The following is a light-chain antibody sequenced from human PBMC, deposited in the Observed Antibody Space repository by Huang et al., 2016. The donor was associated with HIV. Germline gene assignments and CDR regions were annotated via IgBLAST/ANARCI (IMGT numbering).Light chain of an antibody. Sequence: DIQMTQSPSSLSASAGDRVTITCRTSQSVGNSLNWYQQKPGKAPELLIYASSLQAWVSSRFSGSGSGTDFTLIISSLQPEDFATYYCQQSYISPWTFGQGTKVDLK. J-gene: IGKJ1*01. V-gene: IGKV1-39*01. CDR3: QQSYISPWT. CDR1: QSVGNS. CDR2: AS.